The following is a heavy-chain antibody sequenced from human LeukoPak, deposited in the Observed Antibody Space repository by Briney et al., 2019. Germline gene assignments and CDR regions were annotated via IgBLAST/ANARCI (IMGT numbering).Heavy chain of an antibody. Sequence: SETLSLTCTVSGGSISTYYWSWIRQSAGKGLEWIGYVYNTGSTSYSPSLKSRVTISVDTSKNQFPLKLTSVTTADTAVYYCARGRASFGPWGQGTLVTVSS. V-gene: IGHV4-59*01. CDR3: ARGRASFGP. CDR1: GGSISTYY. CDR2: VYNTGST. J-gene: IGHJ5*02.